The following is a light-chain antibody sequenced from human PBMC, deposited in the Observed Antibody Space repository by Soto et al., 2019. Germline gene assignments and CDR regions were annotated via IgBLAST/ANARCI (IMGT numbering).Light chain of an antibody. CDR1: QGIRNG. V-gene: IGKV1-17*01. CDR3: LQHNSYPLT. Sequence: DIQMTQSPSSLSASVGDRVTITYRASQGIRNGLGWFQQKPGKAPKRLIYAASSLQSGVSSRFSGSGSGTEFTLTISSLQPEDFATYYCLQHNSYPLTFGGGTKVEIK. CDR2: AAS. J-gene: IGKJ4*01.